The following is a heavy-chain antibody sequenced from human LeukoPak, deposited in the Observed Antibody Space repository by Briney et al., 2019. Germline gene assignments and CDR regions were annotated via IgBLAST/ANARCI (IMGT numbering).Heavy chain of an antibody. D-gene: IGHD3-10*01. CDR2: IYYSGTT. V-gene: IGHV4-59*01. Sequence: PSETLSLTCTVSGGSTSSYYWSWIRQPPGKGLEWIGYIYYSGTTNYNPSLKSRVTISVDTSKNQFSLKLSSVTAADTAVYYCARTMVRGRDAFDIWGQGTMVTVSS. CDR3: ARTMVRGRDAFDI. CDR1: GGSTSSYY. J-gene: IGHJ3*02.